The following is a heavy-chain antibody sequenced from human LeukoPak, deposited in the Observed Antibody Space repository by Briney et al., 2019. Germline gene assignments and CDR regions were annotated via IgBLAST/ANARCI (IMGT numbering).Heavy chain of an antibody. CDR1: GYRFSSYY. V-gene: IGHV1-46*01. Sequence: ASVKVSCKASGYRFSSYYMIWVRQAPGQGLEWMGIINPSGGSTYYAQKFQGRVTMTRDMSTSTVYMELSSLRSEDTALYYCARAYYGSGSPQYWGQGTLVTVSS. D-gene: IGHD3-10*01. J-gene: IGHJ4*02. CDR3: ARAYYGSGSPQY. CDR2: INPSGGST.